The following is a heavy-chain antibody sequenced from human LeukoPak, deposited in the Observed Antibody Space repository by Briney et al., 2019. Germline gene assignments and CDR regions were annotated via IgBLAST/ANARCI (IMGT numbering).Heavy chain of an antibody. Sequence: SETLSLTCTVSGGSISSGSYYWSWIRQPAGKGLEWIGRIYTSGSTNYNPSLKSRVTISVDTSKNQFSLKLTSVTAADTAVYYCARAQLVYYYMDVWGKGTTVTVSS. CDR3: ARAQLVYYYMDV. D-gene: IGHD5-24*01. J-gene: IGHJ6*03. CDR2: IYTSGST. CDR1: GGSISSGSYY. V-gene: IGHV4-61*02.